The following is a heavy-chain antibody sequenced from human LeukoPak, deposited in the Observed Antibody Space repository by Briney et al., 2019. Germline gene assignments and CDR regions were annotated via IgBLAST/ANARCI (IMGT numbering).Heavy chain of an antibody. D-gene: IGHD3-10*01. V-gene: IGHV4-59*02. CDR2: THYRGDI. CDR3: GRNLGSGSDH. J-gene: IGHJ4*02. CDR1: GASVSSDY. Sequence: KPSETLSLTCSVSGASVSSDYWNWIRQSPGRGLEWIGYTHYRGDINYNPSLKSRLTTSVDASSNQVSLKLSSVTAADAAVYYCGRNLGSGSDHWGQGTLVTVSS.